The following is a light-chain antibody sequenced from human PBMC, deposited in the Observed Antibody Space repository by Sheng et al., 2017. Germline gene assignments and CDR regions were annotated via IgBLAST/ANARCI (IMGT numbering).Light chain of an antibody. V-gene: IGKV3-20*01. Sequence: TVLTQSPGTLSVSPGERAILSCRASQSVSSNLAWYQQKPGQAPRLLIYGASTRATGIPDRFSGSGSGTDFTLTISRLEPEDFAVYYCQQYGSSLPWTFGQGTKVEIK. CDR1: QSVSSN. CDR2: GAS. J-gene: IGKJ1*01. CDR3: QQYGSSLPWT.